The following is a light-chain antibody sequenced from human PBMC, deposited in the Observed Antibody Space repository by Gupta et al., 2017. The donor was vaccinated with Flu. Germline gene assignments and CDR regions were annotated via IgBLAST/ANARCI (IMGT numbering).Light chain of an antibody. V-gene: IGKV2-28*01. CDR1: QSLLHSNGYNY. CDR2: MAS. Sequence: DIVMTQSPLSLPVTPGEPASISCRSSQSLLHSNGYNYLDWYLQKPGQSPQLLIYMASVRASGVPDRFSGSGSGTECTLEISRVGAEDAGVYYCMQALQTPYTFGQGTKLEI. J-gene: IGKJ2*01. CDR3: MQALQTPYT.